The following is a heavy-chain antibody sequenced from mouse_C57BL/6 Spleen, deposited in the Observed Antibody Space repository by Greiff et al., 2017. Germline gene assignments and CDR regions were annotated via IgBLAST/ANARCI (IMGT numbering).Heavy chain of an antibody. Sequence: QVQLQQPGAELVRPGSSVKLSCKASGYTFTSYWMHWVKQRPIQGLEWIGNIDPSDSETHYNQKFKDKATLTVDKSSSTVYMQLSSLTSEDSAVYYCARGGYGKGAMDYWGQGTSVTVSS. J-gene: IGHJ4*01. CDR2: IDPSDSET. CDR3: ARGGYGKGAMDY. CDR1: GYTFTSYW. V-gene: IGHV1-52*01. D-gene: IGHD2-10*02.